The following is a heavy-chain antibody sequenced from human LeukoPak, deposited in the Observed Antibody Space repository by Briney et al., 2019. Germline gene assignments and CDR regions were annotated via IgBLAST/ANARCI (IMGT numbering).Heavy chain of an antibody. CDR1: GFTFNNYG. CDR2: IGGDGEKT. J-gene: IGHJ4*02. CDR3: AKGSDIGGYYYGLFDS. Sequence: PGGSLRLSCAGSGFTFNNYGMSWVRQVPGKGLEWVSAIGGDGEKTYYADSVKGRFTISRDNSKNTLYLQMTSLRAEDTAIYYCAKGSDIGGYYYGLFDSWGQGTLVTVSS. V-gene: IGHV3-23*01. D-gene: IGHD3-22*01.